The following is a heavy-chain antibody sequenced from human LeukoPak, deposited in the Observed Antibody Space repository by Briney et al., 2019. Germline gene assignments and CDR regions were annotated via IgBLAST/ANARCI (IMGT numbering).Heavy chain of an antibody. CDR1: GFTFSSFG. Sequence: GGSLRLSCAASGFTFSSFGMNWVRQGPGKGLEWVSSISSSSSYIYYADSVKGRFTISRDNAKNSLYLQMNSLRAEDTAVCYCASLGEFDYWGQGTLVTVSS. J-gene: IGHJ4*02. CDR2: ISSSSSYI. D-gene: IGHD3-10*01. V-gene: IGHV3-21*01. CDR3: ASLGEFDY.